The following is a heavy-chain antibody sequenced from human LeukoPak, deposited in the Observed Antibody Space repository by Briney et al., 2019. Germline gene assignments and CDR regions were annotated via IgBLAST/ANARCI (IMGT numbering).Heavy chain of an antibody. J-gene: IGHJ4*02. CDR3: AKDRGYSGYEGDHDY. CDR1: GFTFSSYG. Sequence: PGGSLRLSCAASGFTFSSYGMHWVRQAPGKGLEWVAVISYDGSNKYYADSVKGRFTISRDNSKNTLYLQMNSLRAEDTAVYYCAKDRGYSGYEGDHDYWGQGTLVTVSS. V-gene: IGHV3-30*18. CDR2: ISYDGSNK. D-gene: IGHD5-12*01.